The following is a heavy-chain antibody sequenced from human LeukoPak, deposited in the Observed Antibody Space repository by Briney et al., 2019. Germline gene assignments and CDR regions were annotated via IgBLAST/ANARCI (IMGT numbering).Heavy chain of an antibody. J-gene: IGHJ5*02. V-gene: IGHV4-59*01. CDR3: ATQYCSSTSCSYPFDP. D-gene: IGHD2-2*01. CDR2: FYYSGST. CDR1: GDSISSYY. Sequence: SETLSLTCTVSGDSISSYYWSWIRQPPGKGLDWIGYFYYSGSTNNNPSLKSRVTISVDTSKNQFSLKLSSVTAADTAVYYCATQYCSSTSCSYPFDPWGQGTLVTVSS.